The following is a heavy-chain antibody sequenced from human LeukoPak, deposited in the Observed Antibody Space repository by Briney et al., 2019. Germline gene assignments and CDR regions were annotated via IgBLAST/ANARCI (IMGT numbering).Heavy chain of an antibody. CDR1: GYTFTGHY. Sequence: GASVKVSYKASGYTFTGHYMHWVRQAPGQGLEWMGWIYPSSGDIDYSHIFEGRVTMTRDTSISTAYMELSRLRSHDTAVYYCARAAIAVAGDYNYHYMDVWGKGTTVTVSS. CDR2: IYPSSGDI. D-gene: IGHD6-19*01. V-gene: IGHV1-2*07. J-gene: IGHJ6*03. CDR3: ARAAIAVAGDYNYHYMDV.